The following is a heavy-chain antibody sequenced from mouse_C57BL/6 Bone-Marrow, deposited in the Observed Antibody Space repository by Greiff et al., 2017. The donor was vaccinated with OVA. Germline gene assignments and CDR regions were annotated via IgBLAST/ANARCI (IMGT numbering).Heavy chain of an antibody. J-gene: IGHJ4*01. D-gene: IGHD2-4*01. CDR3: ARAGDYDDAMDY. V-gene: IGHV3-1*01. CDR1: GYSITSGYD. CDR2: ISYSGST. Sequence: EVQLQQSGPGMVKPSQSLSLTCTVTGYSITSGYDWHWIRHFPGNKLEWMGYISYSGSTNYNPSLKSRISITPDTSKNPFFLKLKSVTTEDTATYYCARAGDYDDAMDYWGQGTSVTVSS.